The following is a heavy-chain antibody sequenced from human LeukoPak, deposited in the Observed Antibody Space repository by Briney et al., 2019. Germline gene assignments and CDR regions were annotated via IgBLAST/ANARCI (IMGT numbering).Heavy chain of an antibody. CDR3: ARNYFGSGTYPFDY. D-gene: IGHD3-10*01. V-gene: IGHV4-39*07. Sequence: PSETLSLTCTVSGGSISSISYYWGWIRQPPGKGLEWIGSFYYIGSTYYNPSLKSRVTISVDKSKNQFSLKLSSVTAADTAVYYCARNYFGSGTYPFDYWGQGTLVTVSS. J-gene: IGHJ4*02. CDR2: FYYIGST. CDR1: GGSISSISYY.